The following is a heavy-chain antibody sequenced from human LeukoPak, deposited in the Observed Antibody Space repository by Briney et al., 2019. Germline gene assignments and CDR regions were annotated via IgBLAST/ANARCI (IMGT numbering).Heavy chain of an antibody. CDR1: GNSFGDYY. CDR2: IYTSGST. CDR3: ANSFDSDSGDYYFDY. Sequence: SETLSLTCTVSGNSFGDYYWSWIRQPAGKGLEWIGRIYTSGSTNYNPSLKSRVTISLDTSKNQFSLKLSSVTAADTAVYYCANSFDSDSGDYYFDYWAQGALVTISS. V-gene: IGHV4-4*07. D-gene: IGHD4-17*01. J-gene: IGHJ4*02.